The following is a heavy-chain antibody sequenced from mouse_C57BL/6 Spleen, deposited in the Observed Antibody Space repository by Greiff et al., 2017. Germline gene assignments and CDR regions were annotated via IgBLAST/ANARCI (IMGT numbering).Heavy chain of an antibody. CDR3: ARVVATDYAKDY. V-gene: IGHV1-55*01. CDR1: GYTFTSYW. Sequence: VQLQQPGAELVKPGASVKMSCKASGYTFTSYWITWVKQRPGQGLEWIGDIYPGSGSTNYNEKFKSKATLTVDTSSSTAYMQLSSLTSADSAVYYGARVVATDYAKDYWGQGTSGTVSS. D-gene: IGHD1-1*01. J-gene: IGHJ4*01. CDR2: IYPGSGST.